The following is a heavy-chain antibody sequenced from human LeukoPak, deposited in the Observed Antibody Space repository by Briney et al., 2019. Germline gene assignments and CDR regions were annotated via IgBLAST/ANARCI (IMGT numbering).Heavy chain of an antibody. CDR1: GFTFSSYA. CDR2: ISYDGSNK. J-gene: IGHJ6*02. Sequence: GRSLRLSCAASGFTFSSYAMHWVRQAPGKGLEWVAVISYDGSNKYYADSVKGRFTISRDNSKNSLYLQMNSLRDEDTAVYYCARSRSDYYDSSGYSWYDYYGMDVWGQGTTVTVSS. D-gene: IGHD3-22*01. CDR3: ARSRSDYYDSSGYSWYDYYGMDV. V-gene: IGHV3-30-3*01.